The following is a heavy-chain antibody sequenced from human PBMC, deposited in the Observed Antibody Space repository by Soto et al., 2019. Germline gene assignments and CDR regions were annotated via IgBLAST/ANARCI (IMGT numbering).Heavy chain of an antibody. CDR2: VYNDGSA. CDR1: GVSISSGNW. CDR3: ARGLPRWGAAAHLPFDY. J-gene: IGHJ4*02. V-gene: IGHV4-4*02. Sequence: SETLSLTCDVSGVSISSGNWWSWVRQPPGKGLEWIAEVYNDGSANYHPSLESRATISVDRSKNQFSLKLSSVTAADTAVYYCARGLPRWGAAAHLPFDYWGQGTLVTVSS. D-gene: IGHD6-13*01.